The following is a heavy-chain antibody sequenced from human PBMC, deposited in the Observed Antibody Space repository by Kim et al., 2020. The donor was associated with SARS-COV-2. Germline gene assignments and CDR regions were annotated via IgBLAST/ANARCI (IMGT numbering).Heavy chain of an antibody. J-gene: IGHJ4*02. V-gene: IGHV7-4-1*02. D-gene: IGHD3-16*02. CDR3: ARVIWGTYRYTDY. CDR1: GYTFTNNA. CDR2: INTDTGNP. Sequence: ASVKVSCKASGYTFTNNAISWVRQAPGHGLEWMGWINTDTGNPTYAQAFTRRFVFSVDTSVTTAYLQISSLEAEDTALYYCARVIWGTYRYTDYWGQGTL.